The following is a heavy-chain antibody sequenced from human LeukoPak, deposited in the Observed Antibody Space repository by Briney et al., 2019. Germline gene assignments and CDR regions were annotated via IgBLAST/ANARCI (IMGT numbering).Heavy chain of an antibody. CDR1: GFTFSSYS. J-gene: IGHJ6*03. D-gene: IGHD3-3*01. Sequence: GGSLRLSCAASGFTFSSYSMNWVRQAPGKGLEWVSSISNSSSYIYYADSVKGRFTISGDNAKNSLYLQMNSLRAEDTAVYYCAREIGTYYDFWSGYYGLGGYYYYMDVWGKGTTVTASS. CDR3: AREIGTYYDFWSGYYGLGGYYYYMDV. V-gene: IGHV3-21*01. CDR2: ISNSSSYI.